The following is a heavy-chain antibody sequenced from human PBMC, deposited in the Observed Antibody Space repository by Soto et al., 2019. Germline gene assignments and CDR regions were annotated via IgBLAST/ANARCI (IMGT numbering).Heavy chain of an antibody. J-gene: IGHJ4*02. CDR1: GYTFTSYY. Sequence: ASVKVSCKASGYTFTSYYMHWVRQAPGQGLEWMGIINPSGGSTSYAQKFQGRVTMTRDTSTSTVYMELSSLRSEDTAVYYCARVGYYYGSGSYYPTFDYWGQGTLVTVPQ. V-gene: IGHV1-46*01. CDR3: ARVGYYYGSGSYYPTFDY. D-gene: IGHD3-10*01. CDR2: INPSGGST.